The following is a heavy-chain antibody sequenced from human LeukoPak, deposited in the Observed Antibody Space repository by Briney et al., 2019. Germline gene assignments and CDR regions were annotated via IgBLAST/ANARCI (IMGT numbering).Heavy chain of an antibody. CDR2: IYYSGST. D-gene: IGHD6-19*01. Sequence: SETLSLTCTVSGGSVSSSSYYWGWIRQPPGKGLEWIGSIYYSGSTYYNPSLKSRVTISVDTSKNQFSLKLSSVTAADTAVYYCARGSGYSSGWYGIDYWGQGTLVTVSS. J-gene: IGHJ4*02. CDR3: ARGSGYSSGWYGIDY. V-gene: IGHV4-39*01. CDR1: GGSVSSSSYY.